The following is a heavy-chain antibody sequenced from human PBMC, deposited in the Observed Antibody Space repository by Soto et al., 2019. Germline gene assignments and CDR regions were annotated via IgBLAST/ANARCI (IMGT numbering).Heavy chain of an antibody. CDR1: GGSISSYY. CDR3: ARAWGLWSGYDWGFDY. CDR2: IYYSGST. V-gene: IGHV4-59*01. J-gene: IGHJ4*02. Sequence: SETLSLTCTVSGGSISSYYWSWIRQPPGKGLEWIGYIYYSGSTNYNPSLKSRVTISVDTSKNQFSLKLSSVTAADTAVYYCARAWGLWSGYDWGFDYWGQGTLVTVSS. D-gene: IGHD5-12*01.